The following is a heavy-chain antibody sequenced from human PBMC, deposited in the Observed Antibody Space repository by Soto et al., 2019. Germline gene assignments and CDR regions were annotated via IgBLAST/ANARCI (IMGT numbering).Heavy chain of an antibody. CDR2: ISAYNGNT. D-gene: IGHD2-15*01. J-gene: IGHJ5*02. CDR1: GYTFTSYG. Sequence: QVQLVQSGAEVKKPGASVKVSCKASGYTFTSYGISWVRQAPGHGLEWMGWISAYNGNTNYAQKLQGRVTMTTDTSTSTAYMELRSLRSYDNAVYYCARDCSGCSCDGASSDWFDPWGQGTLVTVSS. V-gene: IGHV1-18*01. CDR3: ARDCSGCSCDGASSDWFDP.